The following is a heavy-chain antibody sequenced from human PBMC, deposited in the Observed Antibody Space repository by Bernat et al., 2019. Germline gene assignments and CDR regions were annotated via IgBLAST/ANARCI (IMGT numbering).Heavy chain of an antibody. J-gene: IGHJ5*02. Sequence: QVTLRESGPALVKPTQTLTLTCTFSGFSLSTSGMCVSWIRQPPGKALEWLALIDWDDDKYYSTSLKTRLTISQDTSKNQVVLTMTNMDPVDTATYYCARMCNGSGSYSIDPWGQGTLVTISS. V-gene: IGHV2-70*01. CDR2: IDWDDDK. CDR1: GFSLSTSGMC. CDR3: ARMCNGSGSYSIDP. D-gene: IGHD3-10*01.